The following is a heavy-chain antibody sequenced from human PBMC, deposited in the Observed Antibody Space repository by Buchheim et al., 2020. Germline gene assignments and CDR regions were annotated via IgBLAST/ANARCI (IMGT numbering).Heavy chain of an antibody. J-gene: IGHJ6*02. CDR2: ISGSGGST. V-gene: IGHV3-23*01. D-gene: IGHD5-12*01. CDR3: AKDGGSGYDSLRLYYGMDV. CDR1: GFTFSSYA. Sequence: EVQLLESGGGLVQPGGSLRLSCAASGFTFSSYAMSWVRQAPGKGLEWVSAISGSGGSTYYADSVKGRFTISRDNSKNTLYLQMNSLRAEDTAVYYCAKDGGSGYDSLRLYYGMDVWGQGTT.